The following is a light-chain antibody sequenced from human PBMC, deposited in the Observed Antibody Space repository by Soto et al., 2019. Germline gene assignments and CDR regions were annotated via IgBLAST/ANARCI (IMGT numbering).Light chain of an antibody. CDR3: QHYNDYSRI. J-gene: IGKJ1*01. V-gene: IGKV1-5*03. CDR2: MAS. CDR1: QSISSW. Sequence: DIQMTQSPSTLSACIGDRVTITCRASQSISSWLAWYQQKPGKAPKLLIYMASNLQSGVPSRFSGSGSGTEFTLTISSLQPDDFATYYCQHYNDYSRIFGQGTKVEIK.